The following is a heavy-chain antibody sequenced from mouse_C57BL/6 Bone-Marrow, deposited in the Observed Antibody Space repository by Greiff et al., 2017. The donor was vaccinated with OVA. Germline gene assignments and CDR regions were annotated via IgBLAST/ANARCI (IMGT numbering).Heavy chain of an antibody. V-gene: IGHV5-6*01. CDR1: GFTFSSYG. CDR2: ISSGGSYT. Sequence: EVMLVESGGDLVKPGGSLKLSCAASGFTFSSYGMSWVRQTPDKRLEWVATISSGGSYTYYPDSVKGRFTISRDNAKNTLYLQMSSLKSEDTAMYYCARHAWTSFDYWCRGTALTVTS. CDR3: ARHAWTSFDY. J-gene: IGHJ2*01.